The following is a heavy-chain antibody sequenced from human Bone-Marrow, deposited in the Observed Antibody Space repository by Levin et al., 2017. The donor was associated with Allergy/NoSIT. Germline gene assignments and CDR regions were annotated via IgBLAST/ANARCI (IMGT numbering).Heavy chain of an antibody. V-gene: IGHV1-8*01. Sequence: GGSLRLSCKASGYTFTSYDINWVRQATGQGLEWMGWMNPNSGNTGYAQKFQGRVTMTRNTSISTAYMELSSLRSEDTAVYYCARGRSVLLWFGELLPRYTYYYYGMDVWGQGTTVTVSS. CDR2: MNPNSGNT. D-gene: IGHD3-10*01. J-gene: IGHJ6*02. CDR3: ARGRSVLLWFGELLPRYTYYYYGMDV. CDR1: GYTFTSYD.